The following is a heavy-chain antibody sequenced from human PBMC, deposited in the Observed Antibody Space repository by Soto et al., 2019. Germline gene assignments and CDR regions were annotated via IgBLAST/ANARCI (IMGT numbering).Heavy chain of an antibody. D-gene: IGHD2-15*01. CDR3: GKDTATGVTPYYYYMDV. CDR2: ISWNSGSI. J-gene: IGHJ6*03. CDR1: GFTFDDYA. Sequence: EVQLVESGGGLVQPGRSLRLSCAASGFTFDDYAMHWVRQAPGKGLEWVSGISWNSGSIGYADSVKGRFSISRDNAKNSLYLQMNSLRAEDTALYYCGKDTATGVTPYYYYMDVWGKGTTVTVSS. V-gene: IGHV3-9*01.